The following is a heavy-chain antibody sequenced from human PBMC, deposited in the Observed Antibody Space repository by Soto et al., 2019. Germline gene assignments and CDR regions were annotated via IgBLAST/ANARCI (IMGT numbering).Heavy chain of an antibody. CDR3: VRYRSRDYYYDSSGYHLNWFDP. Sequence: GESLKISCKGSGYSFDNYWIGWVRQMPGKGLEWMAIIYPGDSDRRYSPSFQGQVTISADQSISTAYLQWSSLKASDTANYYCVRYRSRDYYYDSSGYHLNWFDPWGQETLVTVSS. V-gene: IGHV5-51*01. D-gene: IGHD3-22*01. J-gene: IGHJ5*02. CDR2: IYPGDSDR. CDR1: GYSFDNYW.